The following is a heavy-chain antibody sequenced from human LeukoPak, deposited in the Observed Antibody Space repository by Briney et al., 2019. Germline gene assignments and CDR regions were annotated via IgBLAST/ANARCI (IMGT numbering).Heavy chain of an antibody. V-gene: IGHV3-53*01. Sequence: GGSLRLSCAASGFTVSSNYMSWVRQAPGKGLEWVSVIYSGGTTYYADSVKGRFTISRDNSKNTLYLQMNSLRAEDTAVYYCAKDPEAVTAMSDAFDIWGQGTMVTVSS. J-gene: IGHJ3*02. CDR1: GFTVSSNY. D-gene: IGHD6-19*01. CDR3: AKDPEAVTAMSDAFDI. CDR2: IYSGGTT.